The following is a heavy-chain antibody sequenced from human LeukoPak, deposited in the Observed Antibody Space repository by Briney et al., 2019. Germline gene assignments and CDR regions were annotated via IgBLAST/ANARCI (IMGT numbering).Heavy chain of an antibody. J-gene: IGHJ4*02. CDR1: GFTFSSYA. D-gene: IGHD5-24*01. V-gene: IGHV3-23*01. CDR2: ISGSGCST. Sequence: PGGSLRLSCAASGFTFSSYAMSWVRQAPGKGLEWVSAISGSGCSTYYADSVKGRFTISRDNSKNTLYLQMNSLRAEDTAVYYCAKGWRRDGYNGRFDYWGQGTLVTVSS. CDR3: AKGWRRDGYNGRFDY.